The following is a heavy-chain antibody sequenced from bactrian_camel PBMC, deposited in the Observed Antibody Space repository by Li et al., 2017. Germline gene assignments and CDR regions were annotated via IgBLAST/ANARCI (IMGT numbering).Heavy chain of an antibody. CDR2: MYSADGSQ. Sequence: VQLVESGGGTVQAGGFLRLSCATRRVANDNYCMAWFRQASGKEREVVAMMYSADGSQYLADSVEGRFTISQDSARNTVYLQMNNLQPEDTATYYCAEGRGSRGEHCYSLNYWGQGTQVTVS. V-gene: IGHV3S63*01. CDR3: AEGRGSRGEHCYSLNY. J-gene: IGHJ4*01. CDR1: RVANDNYC. D-gene: IGHD6*01.